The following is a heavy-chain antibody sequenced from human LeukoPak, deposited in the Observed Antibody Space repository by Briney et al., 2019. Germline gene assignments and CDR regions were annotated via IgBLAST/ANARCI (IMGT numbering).Heavy chain of an antibody. CDR3: ARDSGSSTSWRHIDY. Sequence: VSVKVSCKASGYTFTSYAMNWVRQAPGQGLEWMGWINTNTGNPTYAQGFTGRFVFSLDTSVSTAYLQISSLKAEDTAVYYCARDSGSSTSWRHIDYWGQGTLVTVSS. V-gene: IGHV7-4-1*02. CDR2: INTNTGNP. J-gene: IGHJ4*02. CDR1: GYTFTSYA. D-gene: IGHD2-2*01.